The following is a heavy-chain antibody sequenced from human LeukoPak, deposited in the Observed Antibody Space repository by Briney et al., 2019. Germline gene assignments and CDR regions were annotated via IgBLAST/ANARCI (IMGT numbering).Heavy chain of an antibody. D-gene: IGHD3-22*01. J-gene: IGHJ6*03. CDR2: IYYHENT. CDR1: GGSISSSSDY. CDR3: VGDSSGYYYMDV. Sequence: SETLSLTCTVSGGSISSSSDYWGWIRQAPGKGLEWIGSIYYHENTCYNPSLKSRVTISADTSKNQFALRLSSVTAADTAVYYCVGDSSGYYYMDVWGKGTTVTISS. V-gene: IGHV4-39*01.